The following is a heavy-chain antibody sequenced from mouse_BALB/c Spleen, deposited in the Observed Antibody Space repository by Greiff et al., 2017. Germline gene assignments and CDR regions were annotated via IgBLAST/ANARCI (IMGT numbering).Heavy chain of an antibody. CDR2: ISSGGSYT. CDR1: GFTFSSYA. Sequence: EVKLVESGGGLVQPGGSLKLSCAASGFTFSSYAMSWVRQTPEKRLEWVATISSGGSYTYYPDSVKGRFTISRDNAKNTLYRQMSSLRSEDTAMYYCARRGEGDAMDYWGQGTSVTVSS. CDR3: ARRGEGDAMDY. V-gene: IGHV5-9-3*01. J-gene: IGHJ4*01.